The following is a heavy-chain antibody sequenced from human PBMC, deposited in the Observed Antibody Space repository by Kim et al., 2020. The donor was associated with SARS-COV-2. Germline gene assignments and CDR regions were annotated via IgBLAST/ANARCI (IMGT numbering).Heavy chain of an antibody. V-gene: IGHV3-21*01. Sequence: GGSLRLSCAASGFTFSSYSMNWVRQAPGKGLEWASSISSSSSYIYYADSVKGRSTISRDNAKNSLYLQLNSLRAEDMAVYYCATGYSSGWYGGRDSWGQG. J-gene: IGHJ4*02. D-gene: IGHD6-19*01. CDR1: GFTFSSYS. CDR3: ATGYSSGWYGGRDS. CDR2: ISSSSSYI.